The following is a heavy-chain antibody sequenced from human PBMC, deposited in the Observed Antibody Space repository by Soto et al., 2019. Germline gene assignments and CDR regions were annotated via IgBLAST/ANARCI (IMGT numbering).Heavy chain of an antibody. CDR3: AKDTTVVGNYFDF. CDR1: GLTFSSYA. V-gene: IGHV3-23*01. Sequence: GGSLRLSCAASGLTFSSYAMSWVRQAPGKGLEWVSAISVSGGATYYADSVKGRFTISRDNSKNTLYLQMNSLRAEDAAVYYCAKDTTVVGNYFDFWGQGTLVTVSS. J-gene: IGHJ4*02. D-gene: IGHD4-17*01. CDR2: ISVSGGAT.